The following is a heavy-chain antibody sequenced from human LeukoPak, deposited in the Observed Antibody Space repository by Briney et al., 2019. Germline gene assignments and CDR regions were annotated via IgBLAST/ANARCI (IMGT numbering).Heavy chain of an antibody. V-gene: IGHV4-39*07. D-gene: IGHD6-6*01. CDR1: GGSISSSSYY. CDR3: ARVGLAAPTYYYYMDV. CDR2: IYYSGST. J-gene: IGHJ6*03. Sequence: SETLSLTCTVSGGSISSSSYYWGWIRQPPGKGLEWIGSIYYSGSTYYNPPLKSRVTISVDTSKNQFSLNLSSVTAADTAVYYCARVGLAAPTYYYYMDVWGKGTTVTVSS.